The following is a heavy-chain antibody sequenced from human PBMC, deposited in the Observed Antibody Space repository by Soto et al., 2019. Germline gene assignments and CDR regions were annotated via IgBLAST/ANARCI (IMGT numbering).Heavy chain of an antibody. J-gene: IGHJ4*02. Sequence: GGSLRLSCAASGFTVSSNYMSCVRQAPGKGLEWVSVIYSGGSTYYADSVKGRFTISRDNSKNTLYLQMNSLRAEDTAVYYCAMGVGDLYYFDYWGQGTLVTVSS. CDR1: GFTVSSNY. CDR2: IYSGGST. CDR3: AMGVGDLYYFDY. D-gene: IGHD4-17*01. V-gene: IGHV3-66*01.